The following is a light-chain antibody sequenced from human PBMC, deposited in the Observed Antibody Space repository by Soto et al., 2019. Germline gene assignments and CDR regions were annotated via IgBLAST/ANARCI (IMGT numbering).Light chain of an antibody. V-gene: IGKV3-20*01. Sequence: EIVLTQSPGTLSLSPGERATLSCRASQSVSSSYLAWYQQKPGQAPRHLIYGASSRATGIPDRFSGSGSGTDFTLTISRLEPEDVAVYYCQQCGSSPRTFGQGTKLQIK. CDR2: GAS. CDR1: QSVSSSY. CDR3: QQCGSSPRT. J-gene: IGKJ2*01.